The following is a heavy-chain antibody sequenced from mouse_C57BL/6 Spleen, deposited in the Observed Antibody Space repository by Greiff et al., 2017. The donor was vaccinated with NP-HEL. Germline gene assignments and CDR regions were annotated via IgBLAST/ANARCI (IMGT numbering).Heavy chain of an antibody. V-gene: IGHV6-6*01. CDR2: IRNKANNHAT. CDR1: GFTFSDAW. J-gene: IGHJ4*01. CDR3: TRENYSNWDYAMDY. D-gene: IGHD2-5*01. Sequence: EVQLQESGGGLVQPGGSMKLSCAASGFTFSDAWMDWVRQSPEKGLEWVAEIRNKANNHATYYAESVKGRFTISRDDSKSSVYLQMNSLRAEDTGIYYCTRENYSNWDYAMDYWGQGTSVTVSS.